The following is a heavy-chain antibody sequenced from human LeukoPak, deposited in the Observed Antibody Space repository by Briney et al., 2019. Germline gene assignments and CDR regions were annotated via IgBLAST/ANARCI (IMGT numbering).Heavy chain of an antibody. CDR2: INSDGSWT. V-gene: IGHV3-74*01. CDR1: GNSW. D-gene: IGHD2/OR15-2a*01. CDR3: VSFYETY. Sequence: GGSLRLSCAASGNSWMHWVRQAPGKGLVWVSHINSDGSWTSYADSVKGRFTISKDNAKNTVYLQMNSLRAEDTAVYYCVSFYETYWGRGTLVTVSS. J-gene: IGHJ4*02.